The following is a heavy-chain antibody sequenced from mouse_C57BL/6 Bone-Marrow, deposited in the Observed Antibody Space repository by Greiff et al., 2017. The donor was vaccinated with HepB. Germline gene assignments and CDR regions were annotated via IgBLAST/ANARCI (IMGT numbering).Heavy chain of an antibody. D-gene: IGHD1-1*01. CDR1: GYTFTSYW. Sequence: VQLQQSGAELVKPGASVKLSCKASGYTFTSYWMHWVKQRPGQGLEWIGMIHPNSGSTNYNEKFKSKATLTVDKSSSTAYMQLSSLTSEDSAVYYCARSTTVEGDHYWGQGTSVTVSS. CDR2: IHPNSGST. J-gene: IGHJ4*01. CDR3: ARSTTVEGDHY. V-gene: IGHV1-64*01.